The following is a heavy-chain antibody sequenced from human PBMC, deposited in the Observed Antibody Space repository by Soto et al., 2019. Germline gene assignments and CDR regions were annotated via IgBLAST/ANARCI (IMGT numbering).Heavy chain of an antibody. CDR2: ISWNSGST. V-gene: IGHV3-9*01. D-gene: IGHD3-9*01. CDR3: AKDILHYAILTGYGAVAFDI. CDR1: GFTFDDYA. Sequence: EVQLVESGGGLVQPGRSLRLSCAASGFTFDDYAMHWVRQAPGKGLEWVSGISWNSGSTGYADSVKGRFTISRDNAKNSLYLQMNSLRAEDTALYYCAKDILHYAILTGYGAVAFDIWGQGTMVTVSS. J-gene: IGHJ3*02.